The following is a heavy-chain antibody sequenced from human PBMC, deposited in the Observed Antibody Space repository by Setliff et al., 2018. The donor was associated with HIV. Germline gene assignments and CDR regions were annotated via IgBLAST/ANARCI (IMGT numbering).Heavy chain of an antibody. CDR3: AKLDYYDYSGSWARKVAIDF. J-gene: IGHJ3*01. Sequence: GGSLRLSCAASGFTFSNYTMNWVRQAPGKGLEWISYISSSGGSLYYGASVKGRFTISRDNSNNTLSLQMSSLRAEDTALYYCAKLDYYDYSGSWARKVAIDFWGRGTMVTVSS. CDR1: GFTFSNYT. CDR2: ISSSGGSL. V-gene: IGHV3-48*01. D-gene: IGHD3-22*01.